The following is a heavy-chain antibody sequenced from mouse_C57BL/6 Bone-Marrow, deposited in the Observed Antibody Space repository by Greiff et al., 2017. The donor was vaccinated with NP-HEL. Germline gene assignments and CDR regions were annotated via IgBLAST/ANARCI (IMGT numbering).Heavy chain of an antibody. CDR1: GFSLTSYG. D-gene: IGHD4-1*01. CDR3: AKKNWDGWFAY. J-gene: IGHJ3*01. Sequence: VKLMESGPGLVQPSQSLSITCTVSGFSLTSYGVHWVRQSPGKGLEWLGAIWRGGSTDDNAAFMSRLSITNDNSKSQVCFKMNSLQADDTAIYYCAKKNWDGWFAYWGQGTLVTVSA. CDR2: IWRGGST. V-gene: IGHV2-5*01.